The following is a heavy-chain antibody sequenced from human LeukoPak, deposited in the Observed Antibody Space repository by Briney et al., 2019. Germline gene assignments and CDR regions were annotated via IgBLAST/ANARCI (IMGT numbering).Heavy chain of an antibody. CDR3: ASADGDCTNGVCRSYYYYGMDV. D-gene: IGHD2-8*01. V-gene: IGHV3-30-3*01. J-gene: IGHJ6*02. CDR2: ISYDGSNK. Sequence: PGGSLRLSCAASGFTFSSYAMHWVRQAPGKGLEWVAVISYDGSNKYCADSVKGRFTISRDNSKNTLYLQMNSLRAEDTAVYYCASADGDCTNGVCRSYYYYGMDVWGQGTTVTVSS. CDR1: GFTFSSYA.